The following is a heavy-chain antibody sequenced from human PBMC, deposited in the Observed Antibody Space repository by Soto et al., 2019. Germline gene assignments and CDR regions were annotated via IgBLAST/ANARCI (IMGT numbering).Heavy chain of an antibody. Sequence: GSCPTLVNPTQTLTLTCTFSGFSLSTSGVGVGWIRQPPGKALEWLALIYWDDDKRYSPSLKSRLTITKDTSKNQVVLTMTNMDPVDTATYYCAHIHCSGGSCYSGSAFDIWGQGTMVTVSS. V-gene: IGHV2-5*02. CDR3: AHIHCSGGSCYSGSAFDI. CDR2: IYWDDDK. J-gene: IGHJ3*02. D-gene: IGHD2-15*01. CDR1: GFSLSTSGVG.